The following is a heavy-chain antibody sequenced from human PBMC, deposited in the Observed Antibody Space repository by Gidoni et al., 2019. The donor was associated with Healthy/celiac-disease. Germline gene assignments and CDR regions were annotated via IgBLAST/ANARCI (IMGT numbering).Heavy chain of an antibody. V-gene: IGHV3-30*03. Sequence: QVQLVESGGGVVQPGRSLRLSCAASGFTFSSYGMHWVRQAPGKGLEWVAVISYDGSNKYYADSVKGRFTISRDNSKDTLYLQMNSLRAEDTAVYYCARNDYGDDVWGQGTLVTVSS. J-gene: IGHJ4*02. CDR3: ARNDYGDDV. CDR2: ISYDGSNK. CDR1: GFTFSSYG. D-gene: IGHD4-17*01.